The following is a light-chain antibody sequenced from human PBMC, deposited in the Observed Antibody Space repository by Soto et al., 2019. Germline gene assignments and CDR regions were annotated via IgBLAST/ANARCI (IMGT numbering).Light chain of an antibody. CDR1: QSISSY. CDR2: AAS. CDR3: QQSYSTPLT. Sequence: DIQMTQSPSTLSASVGDRVTITCRARQSISSYLNWYQQKPGKAPKLLIYAASSLQSGVPSRFSGSGSGTDFTLTISILQPEDFATYYCQQSYSTPLTFGGGTKVDIK. J-gene: IGKJ4*01. V-gene: IGKV1-39*01.